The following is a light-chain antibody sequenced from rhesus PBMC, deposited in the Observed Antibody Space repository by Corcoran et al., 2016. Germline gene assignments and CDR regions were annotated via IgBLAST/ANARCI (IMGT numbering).Light chain of an antibody. V-gene: IGKV2-78*01. J-gene: IGKJ2*01. CDR1: QSLRHSNGHTY. Sequence: DIVMTQTPLSLPVTPGEPASISCRSSQSLRHSNGHTYLFWYLQKPGQSPPPLIFLGSKRASGVPSPLLLLYFGSKGASGGPYRFSGAGSGTYLTLKISRVEAEDVGVYSCLQDIQLPYSFGQGTKVEIK. CDR2: LGS. CDR3: LQDIQLPYS.